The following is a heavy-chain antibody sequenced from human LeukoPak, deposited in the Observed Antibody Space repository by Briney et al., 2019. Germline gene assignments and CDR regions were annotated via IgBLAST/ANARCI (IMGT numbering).Heavy chain of an antibody. CDR3: ARIISARVDF. J-gene: IGHJ4*02. CDR1: GGSFSGYY. Sequence: KSSETLSLTCAVYGGSFSGYYWSWIRQPPGKGLEWIGEINHSGSTNYNPSLKSRVTISVDTSKNQFSLKLSSVTAADTAVYYCARIISARVDFWGQGTLVTVSS. V-gene: IGHV4-34*01. CDR2: INHSGST. D-gene: IGHD6-6*01.